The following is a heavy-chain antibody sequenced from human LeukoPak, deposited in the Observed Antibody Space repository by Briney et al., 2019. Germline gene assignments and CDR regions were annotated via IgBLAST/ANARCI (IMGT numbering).Heavy chain of an antibody. CDR1: GFTFSSYG. Sequence: GGSLRLSCAASGFTFSSYGMHWVRQAPGKGLEWVSATSGSGGSTYYADSVKDRFTISRDNSKNTLYLQMNSLRAEDTAVYYCAKDSAITMIVVGWGQGTLVTVSS. J-gene: IGHJ4*02. D-gene: IGHD3-22*01. CDR2: TSGSGGST. V-gene: IGHV3-23*01. CDR3: AKDSAITMIVVG.